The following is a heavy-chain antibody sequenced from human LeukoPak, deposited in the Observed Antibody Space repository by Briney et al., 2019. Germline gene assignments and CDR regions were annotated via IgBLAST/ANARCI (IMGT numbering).Heavy chain of an antibody. CDR2: IKEDGSEK. V-gene: IGHV3-7*01. Sequence: GGSLRLSCAASGFTFSSYWMSWVRQAPGKGLEWVANIKEDGSEKYYVDSVKGRFTISRDNAKNSPYLQMNSLRAEDTAVYYCARIDIAGRLAPLDCWGQGTLVTVSS. CDR3: ARIDIAGRLAPLDC. J-gene: IGHJ4*02. CDR1: GFTFSSYW. D-gene: IGHD6-6*01.